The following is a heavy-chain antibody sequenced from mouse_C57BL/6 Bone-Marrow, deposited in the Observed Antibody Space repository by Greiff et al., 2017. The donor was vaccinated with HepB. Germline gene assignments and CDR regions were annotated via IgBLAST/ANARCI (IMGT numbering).Heavy chain of an antibody. J-gene: IGHJ2*01. Sequence: LQQPGAELVKPGASVKLSCKASGYTFTSYWMHWVKQRPGQGLEWIGMIHPNSGSTNYNEKFKSKATLTVDKSSSTAYMQLSSLTSEDSAVYYWARITTVVAEDWWGQGTTLTVSS. D-gene: IGHD1-1*01. V-gene: IGHV1-64*01. CDR2: IHPNSGST. CDR3: ARITTVVAEDW. CDR1: GYTFTSYW.